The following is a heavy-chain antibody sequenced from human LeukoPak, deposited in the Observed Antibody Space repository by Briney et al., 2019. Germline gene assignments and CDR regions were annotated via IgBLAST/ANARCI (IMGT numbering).Heavy chain of an antibody. V-gene: IGHV1-2*06. CDR3: VTLGEDNTDTPFDY. D-gene: IGHD3-16*01. CDR2: INPTTGGT. Sequence: GASVKVSCKTSGYTFIDYYIHWIRQAPGQGLEWMGRINPTTGGTDFAQKFQGKVSMTRDTSISTAYMELSRLGSDDTAVYYCVTLGEDNTDTPFDYWGQGTLVTVSS. J-gene: IGHJ4*02. CDR1: GYTFIDYY.